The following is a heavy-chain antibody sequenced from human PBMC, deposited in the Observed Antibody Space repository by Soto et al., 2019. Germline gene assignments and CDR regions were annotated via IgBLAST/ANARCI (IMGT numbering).Heavy chain of an antibody. CDR1: GYSFTKYH. D-gene: IGHD1-1*01. V-gene: IGHV1-2*02. CDR2: INPGSGVT. Sequence: ASVKVSCKASGYSFTKYHMHWVRQAPGQGLEWMGWINPGSGVTNQAQKFQGRVTMTRDTSITTTYMDLNILTSDDTAVYYCARVAGHKNERFDTWGQGALVTVSS. CDR3: ARVAGHKNERFDT. J-gene: IGHJ4*02.